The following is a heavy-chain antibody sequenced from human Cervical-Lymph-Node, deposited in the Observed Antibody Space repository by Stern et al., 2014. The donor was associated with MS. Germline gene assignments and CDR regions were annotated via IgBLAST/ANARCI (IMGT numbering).Heavy chain of an antibody. CDR2: VITKRGDT. CDR1: GYTFTLYY. Sequence: QVQLVQSGAEVKKPGASVKVSCEASGYTFTLYYLHWVRQVPGQGLDWMGRVITKRGDTNYAQTFEGRVIMSTDTSVGHDSMQMNSLTSDDTAMYYCAGDRPGPPSGPLDLWGQGTLITVSS. CDR3: AGDRPGPPSGPLDL. J-gene: IGHJ5*02. V-gene: IGHV1-2*06. D-gene: IGHD3-10*01.